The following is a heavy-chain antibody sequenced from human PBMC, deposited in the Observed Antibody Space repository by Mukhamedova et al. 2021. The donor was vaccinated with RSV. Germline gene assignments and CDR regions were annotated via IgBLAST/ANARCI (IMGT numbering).Heavy chain of an antibody. J-gene: IGHJ4*02. D-gene: IGHD3-16*01. CDR2: INPSGGST. Sequence: GIINPSGGSTSYAQKFQGRVTMTRDTSTSTVYMELSSLRSEDTAVYYCARLTSYDYVWGSCGYYFDYWGQGTLVTVSS. CDR3: ARLTSYDYVWGSCGYYFDY. V-gene: IGHV1-46*01.